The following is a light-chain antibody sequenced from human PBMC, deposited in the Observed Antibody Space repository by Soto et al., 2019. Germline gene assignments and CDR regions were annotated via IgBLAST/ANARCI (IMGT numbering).Light chain of an antibody. CDR2: GNI. Sequence: QSELTQPPSVSGAPGQRVTFSCFGSSSNIGADYDVHWYQQLPGTAPKLLIYGNINRPSGVPDRFSGSKSGASAALAITGLQPEDEADYYCQSYDTSLGFVFGTGTKLTVL. CDR3: QSYDTSLGFV. V-gene: IGLV1-40*01. J-gene: IGLJ1*01. CDR1: SSNIGADYD.